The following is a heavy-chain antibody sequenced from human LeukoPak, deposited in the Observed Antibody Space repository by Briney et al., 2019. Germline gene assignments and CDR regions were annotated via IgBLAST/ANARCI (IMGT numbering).Heavy chain of an antibody. J-gene: IGHJ4*02. Sequence: SETLSLTCAVSGGSISSSNWWSWVRQPPGKGLEWIGEIYHSGSTNYNPSLKSRVTISVDKSKNQFSLKLSSVTAADTAVYYCARERGGYSYGYYFDYWGQGTLVTVSS. D-gene: IGHD5-18*01. CDR3: ARERGGYSYGYYFDY. CDR2: IYHSGST. CDR1: GGSISSSNW. V-gene: IGHV4-4*02.